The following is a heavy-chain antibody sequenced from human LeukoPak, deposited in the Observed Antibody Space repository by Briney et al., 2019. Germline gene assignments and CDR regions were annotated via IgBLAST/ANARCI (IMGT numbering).Heavy chain of an antibody. CDR3: ARGRQLQGY. CDR1: GGSISSSSYY. V-gene: IGHV4-39*07. Sequence: SETLSLTCTVSGGSISSSSYYWGWIRQPPGKGLEWIGSIYYSGSTNYNPSLKSRVTITVDTSKNQFSLKLSSVTAADTAVYYCARGRQLQGYWGQGTLVTVSS. J-gene: IGHJ4*02. D-gene: IGHD6-6*01. CDR2: IYYSGST.